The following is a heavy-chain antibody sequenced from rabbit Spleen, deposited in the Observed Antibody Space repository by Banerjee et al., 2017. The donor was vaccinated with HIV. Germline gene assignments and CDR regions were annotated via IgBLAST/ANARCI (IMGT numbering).Heavy chain of an antibody. J-gene: IGHJ4*01. CDR1: GFSFSDRDV. CDR2: INTATGKD. V-gene: IGHV1S45*01. D-gene: IGHD1-1*01. CDR3: ARDLAGAIGWNFYL. Sequence: QEQLEESGRGLVRPEGSLTPTCKASGFSFSDRDVMCWVRQAPGKGLEWIACINTATGKDVYANWVNGRFTISRTSSTTVTLQMTSLAAADTATYFCARDLAGAIGWNFYLWGPGTLVTVS.